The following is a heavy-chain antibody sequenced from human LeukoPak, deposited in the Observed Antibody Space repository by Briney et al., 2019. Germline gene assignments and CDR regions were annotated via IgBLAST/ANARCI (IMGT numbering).Heavy chain of an antibody. D-gene: IGHD3-16*01. CDR3: TTPPVLSMTTIDY. V-gene: IGHV3-15*01. CDR1: GFTFSNAW. J-gene: IGHJ4*02. Sequence: PGGSLRLSCAASGFTFSNAWMSWVRQAPGKGLEWVGRIKSKTDGGTTDYAAPVKGRFTISRDDSKNTPYLQMNSLKTEDTAVYYCTTPPVLSMTTIDYWGQGTLVTVSS. CDR2: IKSKTDGGTT.